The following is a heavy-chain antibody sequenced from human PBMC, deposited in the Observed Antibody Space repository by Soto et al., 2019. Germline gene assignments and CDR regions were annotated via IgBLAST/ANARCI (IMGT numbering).Heavy chain of an antibody. J-gene: IGHJ4*02. CDR2: IYYSGST. CDR1: GGSISSYY. V-gene: IGHV4-59*08. D-gene: IGHD1-7*01. CDR3: ATYNWNYVVGFDY. Sequence: SETLSLTCTVSGGSISSYYWSWIRQPPGKGLEWIGYIYYSGSTNYNPPLKSRVTISVDTSKNQFSLKLSSVTAADTAVYYCATYNWNYVVGFDYWGQGTLVTVSS.